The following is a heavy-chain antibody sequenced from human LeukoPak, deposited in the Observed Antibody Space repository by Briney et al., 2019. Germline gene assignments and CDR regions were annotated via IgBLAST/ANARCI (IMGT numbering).Heavy chain of an antibody. J-gene: IGHJ4*02. CDR1: GFTFSSYP. V-gene: IGHV3-23*01. CDR2: VTGSGGST. CDR3: AKRHNAGIAAGGYFDF. D-gene: IGHD6-13*01. Sequence: GGSLRLSCAASGFTFSSYPMTWVRQAPGKGLEWVSTVTGSGGSTYYSVSEKGSFTISRDNSKNTLFLQMKSLRAEDTAVYYCAKRHNAGIAAGGYFDFWGQGSLVAVSS.